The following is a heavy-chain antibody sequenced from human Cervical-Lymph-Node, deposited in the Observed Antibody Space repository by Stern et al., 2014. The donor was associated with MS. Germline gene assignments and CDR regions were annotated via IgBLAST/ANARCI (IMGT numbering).Heavy chain of an antibody. CDR3: TTSQGAI. CDR2: MKTNTGNT. V-gene: IGHV1-8*01. Sequence: QVQLVESGAEVKKPGASLKVSCKASGYTFTNYDVYWVWKGTGQGPERVGWMKTNTGNTGAARKFQGRVTMTANNSINTAYMEMSSLRFEDTAIYYCTTSQGAIWGQGTVVTVSS. CDR1: GYTFTNYD. J-gene: IGHJ4*02. D-gene: IGHD3-16*01.